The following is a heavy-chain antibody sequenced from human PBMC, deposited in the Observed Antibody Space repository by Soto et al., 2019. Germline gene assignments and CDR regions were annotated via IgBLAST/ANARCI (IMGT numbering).Heavy chain of an antibody. V-gene: IGHV1-8*03. CDR3: ARWVGATLDY. Sequence: ASVKVSCKASGYTFTSYAMHWVRQAPGQRLEWMGWMNANNGNTGYAQKFQGRVTITRNTSISTAYMELSSLRSEDTAVYYCARWVGATLDYWGQGTLVTVSS. CDR2: MNANNGNT. J-gene: IGHJ4*02. D-gene: IGHD1-26*01. CDR1: GYTFTSYA.